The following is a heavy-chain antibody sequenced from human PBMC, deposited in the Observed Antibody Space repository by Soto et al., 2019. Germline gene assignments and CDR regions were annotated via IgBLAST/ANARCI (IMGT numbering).Heavy chain of an antibody. CDR2: INPNSGGT. Sequence: QVQLVQSGAEVKKPGASVKVSCKASGYTFTGYYMHWVRQAPGQGLEWMGWINPNSGGTNYAQKFQGWVTMTRDTSISTVYMELSRLRSDDTAVYYCAREGGVDIVATISGGYYFDYWGQGTLVTVSS. J-gene: IGHJ4*02. D-gene: IGHD5-12*01. CDR3: AREGGVDIVATISGGYYFDY. V-gene: IGHV1-2*04. CDR1: GYTFTGYY.